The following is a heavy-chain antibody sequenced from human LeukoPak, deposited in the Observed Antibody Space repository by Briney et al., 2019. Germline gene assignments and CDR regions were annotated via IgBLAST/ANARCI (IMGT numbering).Heavy chain of an antibody. CDR2: ISDSGSTT. Sequence: PGGSLRLSCAASGFIFSNYAMNWVRQAPGKGLEWISYISDSGSTTYYADSVKGRFSISRDNAKNSLYLQMNSLRAEDTAVYYCARTGYSNWGDALDIWGQGTMVTASS. J-gene: IGHJ3*02. CDR1: GFIFSNYA. V-gene: IGHV3-48*03. D-gene: IGHD6-13*01. CDR3: ARTGYSNWGDALDI.